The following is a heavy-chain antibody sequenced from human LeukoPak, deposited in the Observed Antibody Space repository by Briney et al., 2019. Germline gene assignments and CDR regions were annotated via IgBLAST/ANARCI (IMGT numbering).Heavy chain of an antibody. Sequence: GGSLRLSCAASGFILRSYAMSWVRQAPGKGLEWVSAISGSGGSTYYADSVRGRFTISRDNSKNTLYVQMNSLRVEDTAVYACAKGSIAAHDAKTTLDYWGQGTLVTVSS. V-gene: IGHV3-23*01. D-gene: IGHD6-13*01. CDR3: AKGSIAAHDAKTTLDY. CDR2: ISGSGGST. J-gene: IGHJ4*02. CDR1: GFILRSYA.